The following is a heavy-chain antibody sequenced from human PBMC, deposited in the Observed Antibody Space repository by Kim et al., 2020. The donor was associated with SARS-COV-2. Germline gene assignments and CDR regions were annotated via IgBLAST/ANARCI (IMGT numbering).Heavy chain of an antibody. V-gene: IGHV3-30*02. CDR3: AKDNHDILTGHPYGGGRDV. J-gene: IGHJ6*02. D-gene: IGHD3-9*01. Sequence: DPVKGRFTIARNNSKNALYLQMNSRRAEDTAVYYCAKDNHDILTGHPYGGGRDVWGQGTTVTVSS.